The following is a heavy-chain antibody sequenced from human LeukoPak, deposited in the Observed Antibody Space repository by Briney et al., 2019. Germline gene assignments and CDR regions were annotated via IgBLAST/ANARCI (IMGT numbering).Heavy chain of an antibody. CDR2: ISAYNGNT. CDR3: ARARPYSSSPNWFDP. V-gene: IGHV1-18*04. J-gene: IGHJ5*02. D-gene: IGHD6-13*01. Sequence: GASVKVSCKASGYTFTSYGISWVRQAPGQGLEWMGWISAYNGNTNYAQKLQGRVTMTTDTSTSTAYMELRSLRSDDTAVYYCARARPYSSSPNWFDPWGLGTLVTVSS. CDR1: GYTFTSYG.